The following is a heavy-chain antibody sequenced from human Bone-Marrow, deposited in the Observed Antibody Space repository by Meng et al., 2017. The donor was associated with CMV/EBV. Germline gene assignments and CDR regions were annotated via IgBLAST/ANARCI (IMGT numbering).Heavy chain of an antibody. Sequence: GESLKISCAASGFTFSSYEMNWVRQAPGKGLEWVSYISSSGSTIYYADSVKGRFTISRDNAKNSLYLQMNSLRAEDTAVYYCARDCSSTSCHDYGMDVWVQGTTVTVSS. CDR2: ISSSGSTI. J-gene: IGHJ6*02. D-gene: IGHD2-2*01. CDR3: ARDCSSTSCHDYGMDV. CDR1: GFTFSSYE. V-gene: IGHV3-48*03.